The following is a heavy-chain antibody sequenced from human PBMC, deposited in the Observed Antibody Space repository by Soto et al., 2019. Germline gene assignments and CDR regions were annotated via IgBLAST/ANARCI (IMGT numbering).Heavy chain of an antibody. Sequence: SGPTLVNPTQTLTLTCTFSGFSLSTSGVGVGWIRQPPGKALECLALIYWNDDKRFSPSLKSRLTITKDTSKNQVVLTMTNMDPVDTATYFCEHQGNYYSMDVWGQGNTVTVSS. CDR1: GFSLSTSGVG. CDR3: EHQGNYYSMDV. V-gene: IGHV2-5*01. CDR2: IYWNDDK. J-gene: IGHJ6*02.